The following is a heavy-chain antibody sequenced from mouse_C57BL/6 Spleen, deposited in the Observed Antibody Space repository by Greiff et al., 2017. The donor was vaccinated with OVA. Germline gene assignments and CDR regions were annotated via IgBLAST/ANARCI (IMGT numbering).Heavy chain of an antibody. J-gene: IGHJ1*03. Sequence: VKLMESGPELVKPGASVKISCKASGYAFSSSWMNWVKQRPGKGLEWIGRIYPGDGDTNYNGKFKGKATLTADKSSSTAYMQLSSLTSEDSAVYFCARQAVVAHWYFDVWGTGTTVTVSS. CDR3: ARQAVVAHWYFDV. CDR2: IYPGDGDT. V-gene: IGHV1-82*01. D-gene: IGHD1-1*01. CDR1: GYAFSSSW.